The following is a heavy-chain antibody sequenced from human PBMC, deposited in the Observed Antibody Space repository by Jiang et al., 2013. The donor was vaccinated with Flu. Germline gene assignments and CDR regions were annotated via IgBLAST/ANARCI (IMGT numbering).Heavy chain of an antibody. CDR3: ARDLDSSSWYNAFDI. CDR2: ISAYNGNT. J-gene: IGHJ3*02. V-gene: IGHV1-18*01. Sequence: KVSCKASGYTFTSYGISWVRQAPGQGLEWMGWISAYNGNTNYAQKLQGRVTMTTDTSTSTAYMELRSLRSDDTAVYYCARDLDSSSWYNAFDIWGQGTMVTVSS. D-gene: IGHD6-13*01. CDR1: GYTFTSYG.